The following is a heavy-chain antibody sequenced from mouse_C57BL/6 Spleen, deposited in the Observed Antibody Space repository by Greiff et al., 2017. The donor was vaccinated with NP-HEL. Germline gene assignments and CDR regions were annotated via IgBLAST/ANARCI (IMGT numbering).Heavy chain of an antibody. J-gene: IGHJ1*03. V-gene: IGHV1-18*01. CDR2: INPNTGGT. D-gene: IGHD2-3*01. CDR1: GYTFTDYN. CDR3: ARDDGYYVHYWYFDV. Sequence: EVQLQQSGPELVKPGASVKIPCKASGYTFTDYNMDWVKQSHGKSLEWIGDINPNTGGTIYNQKFKGKATLTVDKSSSTAYMELRSLTSEDTAVYYCARDDGYYVHYWYFDVWGTGTTVTVSS.